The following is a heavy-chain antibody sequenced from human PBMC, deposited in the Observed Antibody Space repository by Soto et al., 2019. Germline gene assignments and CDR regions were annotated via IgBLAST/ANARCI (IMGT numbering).Heavy chain of an antibody. CDR3: ARGHRDYVDDAFDI. D-gene: IGHD4-17*01. Sequence: EVQLVESGGGLVQPGGSLRLSCAASGFTVSSNYMSWVRQAPGKGLEWVSVIYSGGSTYYADSVKGRFTISRDNSKNTLYLQMNSLRAEDTAVYYCARGHRDYVDDAFDIWGQGTMVTVSS. J-gene: IGHJ3*02. CDR2: IYSGGST. V-gene: IGHV3-66*01. CDR1: GFTVSSNY.